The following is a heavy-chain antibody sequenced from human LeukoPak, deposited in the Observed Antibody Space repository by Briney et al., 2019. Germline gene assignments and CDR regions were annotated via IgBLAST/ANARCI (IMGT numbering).Heavy chain of an antibody. CDR3: TRAGELSSSWDDAFDI. CDR2: IRSKAYGGTT. J-gene: IGHJ3*02. Sequence: PGGSLRLSCTASGFTFGDYAMSWFRQAPGKGLEWVGFIRSKAYGGTTEYAASVKGRFTISRDDSKSIAYLQMNSLKTEDTAVYYCTRAGELSSSWDDAFDIWGQGTMVTVSS. V-gene: IGHV3-49*03. CDR1: GFTFGDYA. D-gene: IGHD6-13*01.